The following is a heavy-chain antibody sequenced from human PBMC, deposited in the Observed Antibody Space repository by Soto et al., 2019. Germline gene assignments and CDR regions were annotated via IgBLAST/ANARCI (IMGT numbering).Heavy chain of an antibody. J-gene: IGHJ5*02. V-gene: IGHV3-74*01. CDR2: INSDGSST. CDR3: ARGPGIAAAGTRFDP. CDR1: GFTFSSYW. Sequence: EVQLVESGGGLVQPGGSLRLSCAASGFTFSSYWMHWVRQAPGKGLVWVSRINSDGSSTSYADSVKGRFTISRDNAKNTLYRQMNSLRAEDTAVYYCARGPGIAAAGTRFDPWGQGTLVTVSS. D-gene: IGHD6-13*01.